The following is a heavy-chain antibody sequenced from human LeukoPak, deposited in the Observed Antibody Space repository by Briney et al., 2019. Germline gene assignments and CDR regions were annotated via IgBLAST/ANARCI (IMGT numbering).Heavy chain of an antibody. V-gene: IGHV1-69*06. CDR3: ASIAYVWGRGDY. D-gene: IGHD3-16*01. CDR1: GGTFSSYA. Sequence: VASVKVSCKASGGTFSSYAISWVRQAPGQGLEWMGGIIPIFGTANYAQKFQGRVTITADKSTSTAYMELSSLRSDDTAVYYCASIAYVWGRGDYWGQGTLVTVSS. J-gene: IGHJ4*02. CDR2: IIPIFGTA.